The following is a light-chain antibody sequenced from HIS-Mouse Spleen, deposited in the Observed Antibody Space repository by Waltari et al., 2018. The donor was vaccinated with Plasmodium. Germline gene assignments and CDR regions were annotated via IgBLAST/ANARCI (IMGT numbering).Light chain of an antibody. J-gene: IGKJ2*01. CDR3: QQYGSSPYT. CDR2: GAS. CDR1: QSVSSSY. Sequence: EIVLTQSPGTLSLSTGERATLSCRASQSVSSSYLAWYQQKPGQAPRLLIYGASSRATGIPDRFSVSVSGTDFTLTISRLEPEDFAVYYCQQYGSSPYTFGQGTKLEIK. V-gene: IGKV3-20*01.